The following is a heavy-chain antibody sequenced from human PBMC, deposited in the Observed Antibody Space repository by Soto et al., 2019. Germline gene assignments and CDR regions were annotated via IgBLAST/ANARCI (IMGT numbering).Heavy chain of an antibody. CDR3: ARVPDCSSSGCYSYFAI. CDR1: GFTLSDYY. V-gene: IGHV3-74*01. Sequence: EVQLVESGGGLVQPGGSLRLSCAASGFTLSDYYMHWARQAPGKGLVWVSRISNDGSNTDYADSVKGRFTISRDNAKNTMHLQMNSLRAEDTAVYYCARVPDCSSSGCYSYFAIWGQGTLVTVSS. CDR2: ISNDGSNT. D-gene: IGHD2-2*01. J-gene: IGHJ4*02.